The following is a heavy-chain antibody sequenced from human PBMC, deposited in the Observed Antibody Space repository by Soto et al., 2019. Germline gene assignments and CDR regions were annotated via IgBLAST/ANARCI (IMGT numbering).Heavy chain of an antibody. V-gene: IGHV3-33*01. CDR1: KSIFTGYG. CDR3: ARDCIGGTASRGFLDY. Sequence: GGSLRLSCAASKSIFTGYGMHWVRQTPGKGLEWVAVIRFDGTDEHYADSVKGRFTISRDNSKNMLYLQMNSLRVEDTALYYCARDCIGGTASRGFLDYRGQGSPVPVSS. CDR2: IRFDGTDE. D-gene: IGHD1-1*01. J-gene: IGHJ4*02.